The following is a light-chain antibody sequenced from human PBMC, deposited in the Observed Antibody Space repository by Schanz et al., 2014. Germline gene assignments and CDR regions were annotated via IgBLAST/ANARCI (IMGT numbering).Light chain of an antibody. CDR1: QSVRGY. CDR3: QQYNGGT. V-gene: IGKV3D-15*01. Sequence: EIVMTQSPATLSVSPGERATLSCRTSQSVRGYLAWYQQKPGQAPRLLIDDASNRATGTPARFSGSGSGTEFTLTISSLQSEDFAVYYCQQYNGGTFGQGTKVEIK. J-gene: IGKJ1*01. CDR2: DAS.